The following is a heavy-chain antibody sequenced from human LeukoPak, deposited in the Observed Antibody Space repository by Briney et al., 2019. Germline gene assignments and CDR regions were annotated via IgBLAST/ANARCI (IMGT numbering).Heavy chain of an antibody. J-gene: IGHJ4*02. CDR2: ISRSGDSI. V-gene: IGHV3-64D*06. D-gene: IGHD2-2*01. Sequence: GGSLRLSCSASGFTFSSYAMHWVRQAPGKGLEYVSAISRSGDSIYYADSVKGRISISRDNSKNTLYLQMSSLRAEDTALYYCAKDRSSITSCSNYWGQGTLVTVSS. CDR1: GFTFSSYA. CDR3: AKDRSSITSCSNY.